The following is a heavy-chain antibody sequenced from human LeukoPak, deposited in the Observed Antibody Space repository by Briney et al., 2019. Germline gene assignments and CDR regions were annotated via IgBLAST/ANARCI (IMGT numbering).Heavy chain of an antibody. Sequence: WETLSLTCTVSGGSISSYYWSWIRQPPGKGLEWIGYIYYSGSTNYNPSLKSRVTISVDTSKNQFSLNLSSVTAADTAVYYCARARYSGSYFDLWGRGTLVTVSS. CDR3: ARARYSGSYFDL. CDR2: IYYSGST. J-gene: IGHJ2*01. D-gene: IGHD1-26*01. V-gene: IGHV4-59*01. CDR1: GGSISSYY.